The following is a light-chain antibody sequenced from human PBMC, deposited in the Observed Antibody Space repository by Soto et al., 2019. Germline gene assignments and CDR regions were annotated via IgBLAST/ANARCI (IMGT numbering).Light chain of an antibody. CDR1: SSDVGSYNL. CDR2: EGS. J-gene: IGLJ1*01. Sequence: QSVLTPPASASGTPGQSITISCTGTSSDVGSYNLVSWYQQHPGKAPKLMIYEGSKRPSGVSNRFSGSKSGNTASLTISGLQAEDEADYYCCSYAGSSTYVFGTGTKVTVL. V-gene: IGLV2-23*01. CDR3: CSYAGSSTYV.